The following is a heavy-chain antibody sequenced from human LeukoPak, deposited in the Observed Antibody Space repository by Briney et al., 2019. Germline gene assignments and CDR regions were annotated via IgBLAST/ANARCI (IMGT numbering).Heavy chain of an antibody. J-gene: IGHJ3*01. Sequence: GGSLRLSCAASGFTFSDFYLSWIRQAPGKGLEWVSYINPDGSTTYYEDSVKGRFTISRDNGKTSVYLHMNSLRSDDTAVYYCARDMNTRVTPISYAFDLWGQGTMVTVSS. CDR1: GFTFSDFY. CDR3: ARDMNTRVTPISYAFDL. D-gene: IGHD4-23*01. V-gene: IGHV3-11*01. CDR2: INPDGSTT.